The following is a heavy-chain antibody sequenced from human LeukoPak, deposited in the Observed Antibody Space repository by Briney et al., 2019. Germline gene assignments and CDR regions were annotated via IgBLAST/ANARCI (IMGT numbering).Heavy chain of an antibody. J-gene: IGHJ3*02. CDR3: ASLAYCGGDCYLVDAFDI. V-gene: IGHV4-4*07. CDR1: GGSISSYY. D-gene: IGHD2-21*02. CDR2: IYTSGST. Sequence: PSETLSLTCTVSGGSISSYYWSWIRQPAGKGLEWIGRIYTSGSTNYNPSLKSRVTMSVDTSKNQFSLKLSSVTAADTAVYYCASLAYCGGDCYLVDAFDIWGQGTMVTVSS.